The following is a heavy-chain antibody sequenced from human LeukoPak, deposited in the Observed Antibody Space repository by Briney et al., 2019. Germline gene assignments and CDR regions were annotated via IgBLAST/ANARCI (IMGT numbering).Heavy chain of an antibody. D-gene: IGHD2-2*01. CDR2: FDPEDGET. J-gene: IGHJ6*03. Sequence: HRASVKVSCKVSGYTLTELSMHWVRQAPGKGLEWMGGFDPEDGETIYAQKFQGRVTLTEDTSTDTAYMELSSLRSADTAMYYCAINAYCSSNSCWGNYYYYYMDVWGKGTTVTVSS. V-gene: IGHV1-24*01. CDR1: GYTLTELS. CDR3: AINAYCSSNSCWGNYYYYYMDV.